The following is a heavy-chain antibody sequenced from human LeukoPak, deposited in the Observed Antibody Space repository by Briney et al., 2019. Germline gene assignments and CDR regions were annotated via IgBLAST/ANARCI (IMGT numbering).Heavy chain of an antibody. V-gene: IGHV3-72*01. CDR1: GFTFSDHF. Sequence: GGSLSLSCAISGFTFSDHFLDWVRQAPGKGLEWVGRSRNKAKSYTTEYAASVKGRFTISRDDSKNSLYRQMDSLKTEDTAVYYCVRVGSVTGSDYLDYWGQGTLVTVSS. CDR2: SRNKAKSYTT. J-gene: IGHJ4*02. CDR3: VRVGSVTGSDYLDY. D-gene: IGHD3-9*01.